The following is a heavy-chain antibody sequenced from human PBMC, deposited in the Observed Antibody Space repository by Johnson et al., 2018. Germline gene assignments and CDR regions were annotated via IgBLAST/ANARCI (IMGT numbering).Heavy chain of an antibody. CDR3: GSLLLWFGNLLLDAFDI. Sequence: VQLVESGGGLVEPGGSLRLSCAASGFTLSSHSMNWVRQAPGKGLEWVSSISSSSTYIYHADSVKGRFTVSNDNAKNALNLQMNSLRAEEPNVYYWGSLLLWFGNLLLDAFDIWGQGTMVTVSS. J-gene: IGHJ3*02. V-gene: IGHV3-21*01. D-gene: IGHD3-10*01. CDR2: ISSSSTYI. CDR1: GFTLSSHS.